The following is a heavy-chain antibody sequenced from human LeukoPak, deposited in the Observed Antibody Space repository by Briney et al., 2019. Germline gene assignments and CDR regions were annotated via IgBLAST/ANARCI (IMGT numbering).Heavy chain of an antibody. D-gene: IGHD3-10*01. CDR1: GFTFSSYG. V-gene: IGHV3-23*01. J-gene: IGHJ4*02. CDR2: ISGSGGNT. CDR3: ARAKPKNMVRGLIMRRESRYYFDY. Sequence: PGGSLRLSCAASGFTFSSYGMSWVRQAPGKGLEWVSSISGSGGNTYYADSVKGRFTISRDNSKGTLYIQMNSLRAEDTAVYYCARAKPKNMVRGLIMRRESRYYFDYWGQGTLVTVSS.